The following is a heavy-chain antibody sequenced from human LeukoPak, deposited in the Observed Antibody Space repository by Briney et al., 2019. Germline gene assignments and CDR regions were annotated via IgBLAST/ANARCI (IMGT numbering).Heavy chain of an antibody. J-gene: IGHJ6*04. Sequence: PSETLSLTCTVSGGSVSSGSYYWSWIRQPPGKGLEWIGYIYYSGSTNYNPSLKSRVTISVDTSKNQFSLKLSSVTAADTAVYYCARDMGGPVDVWGKGTTVTVSS. CDR1: GGSVSSGSYY. CDR3: ARDMGGPVDV. CDR2: IYYSGST. D-gene: IGHD1-26*01. V-gene: IGHV4-61*01.